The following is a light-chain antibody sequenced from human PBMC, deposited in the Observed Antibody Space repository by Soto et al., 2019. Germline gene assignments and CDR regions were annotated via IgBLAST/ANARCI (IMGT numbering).Light chain of an antibody. CDR2: KAS. J-gene: IGKJ1*01. CDR1: QSISTW. V-gene: IGKV1-5*03. CDR3: QDYNSWT. Sequence: DIQMTQSPSTLSASVGDRVTITCRASQSISTWLSWYQQKPGKAPKVLIYKASNLQRGVSSRFSGSGSGTEFTLTISSLQPDDFATYYCQDYNSWTFGQGTKVEI.